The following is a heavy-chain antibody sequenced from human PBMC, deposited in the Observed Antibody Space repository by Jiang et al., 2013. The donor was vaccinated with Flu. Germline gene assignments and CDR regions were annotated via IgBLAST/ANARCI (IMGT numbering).Heavy chain of an antibody. J-gene: IGHJ3*02. CDR2: ISYDGSNK. V-gene: IGHV3-30*18. D-gene: IGHD6-13*01. CDR1: GFTFSSYG. CDR3: AKANDCIAAAVGSCAFDI. Sequence: VQLVESGGGVVQPGRSLRLSCAASGFTFSSYGMHWVRQAPGKGLEWVAVISYDGSNKYYADSVKGRFTISRDNSKNTLYLQMNSLRAEDTAVYYCAKANDCIAAAVGSCAFDIWGKGQWSPSLQ.